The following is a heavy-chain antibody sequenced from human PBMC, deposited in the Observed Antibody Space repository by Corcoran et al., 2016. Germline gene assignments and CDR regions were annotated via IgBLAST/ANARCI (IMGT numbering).Heavy chain of an antibody. D-gene: IGHD3-22*01. CDR3: AKRADSSGYSLDY. V-gene: IGHV3-48*04. CDR1: GFTFSSYG. Sequence: EVQLVESGGALVQPGGSLRLSCAASGFTFSSYGMNWVRQAPGKGLEWVSYISPSSNTIFYVDSVKGRFTISRDNAKNSLYLQMNSLRAEDTAVYCWAKRADSSGYSLDYWGQGSLVTVSS. J-gene: IGHJ4*02. CDR2: ISPSSNTI.